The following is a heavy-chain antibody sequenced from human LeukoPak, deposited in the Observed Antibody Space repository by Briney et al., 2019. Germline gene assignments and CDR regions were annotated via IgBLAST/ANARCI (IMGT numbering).Heavy chain of an antibody. D-gene: IGHD6-19*01. CDR1: GYSINNGYY. Sequence: SETLSLTCTVSGYSINNGYYWGWIRQPPGKGLEWIGSIYHSGGTYYKPSLKSRVTISVDTSKNQFSLQLKSVTPEDTAGYYCASGWYGDAFDMWGQGTMVTVSA. CDR3: ASGWYGDAFDM. CDR2: IYHSGGT. V-gene: IGHV4-38-2*02. J-gene: IGHJ3*02.